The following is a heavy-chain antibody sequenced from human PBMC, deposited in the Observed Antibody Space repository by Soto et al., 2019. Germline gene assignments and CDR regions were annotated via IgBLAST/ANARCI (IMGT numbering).Heavy chain of an antibody. CDR1: GYTFTSYY. J-gene: IGHJ4*02. CDR2: INPSGGST. CDR3: ARADLHYDILTGGPGGIFDY. Sequence: ASVKVSCKASGYTFTSYYMHWVRQAPGQGLEWMGIINPSGGSTSYAQKFQGRVTMTRDTSTSTVYMELSSLRSEDTAVYYCARADLHYDILTGGPGGIFDYWGQGTLVTVSS. D-gene: IGHD3-9*01. V-gene: IGHV1-46*03.